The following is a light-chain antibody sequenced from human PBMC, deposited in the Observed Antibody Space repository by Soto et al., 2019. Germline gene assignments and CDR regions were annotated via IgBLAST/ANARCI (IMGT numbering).Light chain of an antibody. CDR3: QQYDNLPIT. CDR1: QSISNF. J-gene: IGKJ5*01. CDR2: AAS. V-gene: IGKV1-33*01. Sequence: DIQMTQSPSSLSASVGDRVTITCRASQSISNFLNWYQQKPGKAPKLLICAASTLQRGVPSRFSGSGSGTDFTFTISSLQPEDIATYYCQQYDNLPITFGQGTRLEIK.